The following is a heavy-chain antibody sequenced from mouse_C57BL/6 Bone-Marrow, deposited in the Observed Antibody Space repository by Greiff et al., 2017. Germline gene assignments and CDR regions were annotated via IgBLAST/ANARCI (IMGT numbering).Heavy chain of an antibody. J-gene: IGHJ3*01. V-gene: IGHV1-64*01. CDR3: ERERCGAWFAY. CDR2: IHPNSGST. Sequence: QVQLQQSGAELVKPGASVKLSCKASGYTFTSYWMHWVKQRPGQGLEWIGMIHPNSGSTNYNEKFKSKATLTVDKSSSTAYLQLSSLTSEDAAVYDCERERCGAWFAYWGQGTLVTVSA. CDR1: GYTFTSYW.